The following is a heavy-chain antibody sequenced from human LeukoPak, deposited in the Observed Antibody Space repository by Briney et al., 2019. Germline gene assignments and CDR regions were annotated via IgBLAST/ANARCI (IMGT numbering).Heavy chain of an antibody. CDR3: ARQADDSSGYYFGPQYYFDY. D-gene: IGHD3-22*01. J-gene: IGHJ4*02. CDR2: IYHTGST. CDR1: GGSFSNHY. Sequence: PSETLSLTCTVSGGSFSNHYWSWIRQPPGKGLEWIGYIYHTGSTNYNPSLKSRVTISVDTSKNQFSLKLSSVTAADTAVYYCARQADDSSGYYFGPQYYFDYWGQGTLVTVSS. V-gene: IGHV4-59*11.